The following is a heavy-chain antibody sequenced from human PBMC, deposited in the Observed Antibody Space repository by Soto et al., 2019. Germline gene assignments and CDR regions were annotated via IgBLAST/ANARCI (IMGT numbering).Heavy chain of an antibody. Sequence: QAQLGQSGAEVKKPGSSVKVSCKASGGLFSSYPISWVRQVPGQGLEWMGGIIPVFQTAYYTQRVQGRVTITADESTNTAYMELSSLRSEVTASYYCARGGSGYTWFNEFWGQGTLVTVAA. CDR3: ARGGSGYTWFNEF. V-gene: IGHV1-69*01. CDR1: GGLFSSYP. CDR2: IIPVFQTA. D-gene: IGHD3-22*01. J-gene: IGHJ4*02.